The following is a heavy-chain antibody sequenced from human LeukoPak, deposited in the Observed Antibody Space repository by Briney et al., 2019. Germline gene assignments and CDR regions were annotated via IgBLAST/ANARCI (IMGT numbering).Heavy chain of an antibody. J-gene: IGHJ3*02. Sequence: GGSLRLSCAASGFTISSYTMSWVRQAPGKGLEWVSSIRSSSSNIYYVDSLKGRFSISRDNAKNSLYLQMNSLRAEDTAVYYCARVDGSDAFDIWGQGTMVTVSS. D-gene: IGHD5-24*01. V-gene: IGHV3-21*01. CDR2: IRSSSSNI. CDR3: ARVDGSDAFDI. CDR1: GFTISSYT.